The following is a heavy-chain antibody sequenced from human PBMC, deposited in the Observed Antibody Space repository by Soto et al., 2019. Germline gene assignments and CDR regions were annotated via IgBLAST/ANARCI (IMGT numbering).Heavy chain of an antibody. CDR2: INAEGNT. V-gene: IGHV3-74*01. CDR1: GFNFSPYW. CDR3: ARGSNTAFDP. Sequence: PGGSLRLSCAASGFNFSPYWMHWVRQTPGKGLVWVSRINAEGNTIYADSVKGRFTISRDNAKNMLYLQMTSLRAEDTAVYFCARGSNTAFDPWGQGTSVTVSS. J-gene: IGHJ5*02. D-gene: IGHD2-21*02.